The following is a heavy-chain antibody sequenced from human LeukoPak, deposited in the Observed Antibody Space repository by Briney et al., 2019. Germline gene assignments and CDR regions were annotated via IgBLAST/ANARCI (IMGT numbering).Heavy chain of an antibody. CDR1: GFTFSTCT. CDR3: AKDYFDDPGYPLPGY. J-gene: IGHJ4*02. V-gene: IGHV3-21*01. Sequence: GGSLRLSCAASGFTFSTCTMNWVRQAPGKGLEWVSSISRSGTYIYQADSVKGRFTISRDNAKNSLYLQMNSLRAEDTAVYYCAKDYFDDPGYPLPGYWGQGTLVTVSS. CDR2: ISRSGTYI. D-gene: IGHD3-9*01.